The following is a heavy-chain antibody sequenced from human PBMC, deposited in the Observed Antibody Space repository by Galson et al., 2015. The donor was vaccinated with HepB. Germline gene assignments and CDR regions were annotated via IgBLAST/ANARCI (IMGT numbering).Heavy chain of an antibody. J-gene: IGHJ3*01. D-gene: IGHD2-2*01. Sequence: QSGAEVKKPGESLKTSCKGSGYNFPNYWIGWVRQMPGKGLEWMAIIYPDDSDTRYSPSFQGLVTISADKSISTAYLQWSSLKASDTAMYFCTSDLVRASTSDAFDLWGQGTMVTVSS. CDR3: TSDLVRASTSDAFDL. CDR2: IYPDDSDT. V-gene: IGHV5-51*03. CDR1: GYNFPNYW.